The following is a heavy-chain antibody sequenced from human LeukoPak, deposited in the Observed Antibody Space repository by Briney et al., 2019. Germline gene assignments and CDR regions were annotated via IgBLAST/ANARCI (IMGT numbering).Heavy chain of an antibody. D-gene: IGHD5-18*01. CDR2: VNSDGSST. J-gene: IGHJ4*02. Sequence: GGSLRLSCAASGFTFTNYWMHWVRQAPGKGLVWVSRVNSDGSSTSYADSVKGRFTIFRDNAKTTLYLQMSSLRVEATAVYYCAAGPADNSYDNYWGQGTLVTVSS. CDR3: AAGPADNSYDNY. V-gene: IGHV3-74*01. CDR1: GFTFTNYW.